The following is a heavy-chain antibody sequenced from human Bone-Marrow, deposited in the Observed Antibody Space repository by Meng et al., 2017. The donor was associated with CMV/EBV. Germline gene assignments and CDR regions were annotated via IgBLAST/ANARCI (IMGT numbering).Heavy chain of an antibody. J-gene: IGHJ6*02. V-gene: IGHV5-51*01. CDR1: GYSFTSYW. CDR3: ARVLAVAPGGMDV. D-gene: IGHD6-19*01. CDR2: IYPGDSDS. Sequence: GGSLRLSCKGSGYSFTSYWIGWVRQMPGKGLEWMGIIYPGDSDSRYSPSFQGQVTISADKSISTAYLQWSSLKASDTAMYYCARVLAVAPGGMDVWGQGTTVTVSS.